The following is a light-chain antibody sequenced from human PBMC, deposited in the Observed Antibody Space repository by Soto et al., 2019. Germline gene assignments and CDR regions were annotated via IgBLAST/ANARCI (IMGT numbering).Light chain of an antibody. J-gene: IGKJ1*01. Sequence: EIVLTQSPGTLSLSPGERATLSCRASQSGNSNYLAWYQRKPGQAPRLLIYGASNRATDIPYRFSGSGSGTDFTLTITRLEAEDFAVYYCQQYDSTPPTFGQGTKVEVK. CDR3: QQYDSTPPT. CDR1: QSGNSNY. CDR2: GAS. V-gene: IGKV3-20*01.